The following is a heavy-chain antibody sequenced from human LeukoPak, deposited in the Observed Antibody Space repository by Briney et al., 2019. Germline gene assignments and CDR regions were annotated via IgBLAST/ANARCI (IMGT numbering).Heavy chain of an antibody. D-gene: IGHD6-6*01. CDR1: GYSFTSYW. CDR2: IYPGDSDT. Sequence: GESLKISCKGSGYSFTSYWIGWVRQMPGKGLEWMGIIYPGDSDTRYSPSFQGQVTISADKSISTAYLQWSSLKASDTAMYYCARLPYSSSSRYYYYYYMDVWGKGTTVTVSS. CDR3: ARLPYSSSSRYYYYYYMDV. J-gene: IGHJ6*03. V-gene: IGHV5-51*01.